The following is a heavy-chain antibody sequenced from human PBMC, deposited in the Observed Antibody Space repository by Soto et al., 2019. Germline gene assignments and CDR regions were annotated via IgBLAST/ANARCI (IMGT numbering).Heavy chain of an antibody. CDR2: ISSSSSTI. Sequence: GGSLRLSCAASGFTFSSYSMNWVRQAPGKGLEWVSYISSSSSTIYYADSVKGRFTISRDNAKNSLYLQMNSLRDEDAVVYYCARPEYSSSSYGMDVWGQGTTVTVSS. D-gene: IGHD6-6*01. J-gene: IGHJ6*02. V-gene: IGHV3-48*02. CDR1: GFTFSSYS. CDR3: ARPEYSSSSYGMDV.